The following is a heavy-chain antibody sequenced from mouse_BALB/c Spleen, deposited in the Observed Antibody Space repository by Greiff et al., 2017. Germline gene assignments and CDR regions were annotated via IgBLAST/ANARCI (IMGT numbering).Heavy chain of an antibody. D-gene: IGHD2-4*01. CDR3: SLYEYVPWFAY. Sequence: VQLKQSGTVLARPGASVKMSCKASGYSFTSYWMHWVKQRPGQGLEWIGAIYPGNSDTSYNQKFKGKAKLTAVTSASTAYMELSSLTNEDSAVYYCSLYEYVPWFAYWGQGTLVTVSA. CDR1: GYSFTSYW. CDR2: IYPGNSDT. J-gene: IGHJ3*01. V-gene: IGHV1-5*01.